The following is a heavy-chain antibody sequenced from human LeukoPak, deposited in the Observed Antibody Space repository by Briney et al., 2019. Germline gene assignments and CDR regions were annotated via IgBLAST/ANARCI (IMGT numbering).Heavy chain of an antibody. Sequence: GGSLRLSCAASGFTFITYTMNWVRQAPGKGLEWVSSISESGGTTDYADSVKGRFTISRDNSKNTLYLQMNSLRAEDTAVYYCAKDYEPLVGVHRWGDWFDPWGQGTLVTVSS. CDR1: GFTFITYT. CDR3: AKDYEPLVGVHRWGDWFDP. CDR2: ISESGGTT. V-gene: IGHV3-23*01. J-gene: IGHJ5*02. D-gene: IGHD1-26*01.